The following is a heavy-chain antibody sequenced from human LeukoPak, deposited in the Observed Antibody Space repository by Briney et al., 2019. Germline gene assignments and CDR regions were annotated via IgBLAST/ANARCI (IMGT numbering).Heavy chain of an antibody. CDR1: GFTFSNYW. CDR3: AKDGFRLGSAF. CDR2: INSDGSRT. V-gene: IGHV3-74*03. Sequence: PGGSLRLSCAASGFTFSNYWMHWVRQTPGKGLVWVSGINSDGSRTPYADSVKGRFTISRDNAENTLYLQMNSLRAEDTAVYYCAKDGFRLGSAFWGQGTLVTVSS. J-gene: IGHJ4*02. D-gene: IGHD3-16*01.